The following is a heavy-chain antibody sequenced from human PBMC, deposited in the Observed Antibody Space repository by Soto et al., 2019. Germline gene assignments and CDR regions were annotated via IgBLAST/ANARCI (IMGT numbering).Heavy chain of an antibody. D-gene: IGHD5-18*01. J-gene: IGHJ4*02. Sequence: GGSKRLSCTAAGFNFSSYGMNWVRKNPGKGLEWVSYISSSSSTIYYADSVKGQFTISRDNAKNSLYLQMNSLRDEDTAVYYCARDVRDTAMVTWTYYFDYWGQGTLVTVSS. V-gene: IGHV3-48*02. CDR2: ISSSSSTI. CDR1: GFNFSSYG. CDR3: ARDVRDTAMVTWTYYFDY.